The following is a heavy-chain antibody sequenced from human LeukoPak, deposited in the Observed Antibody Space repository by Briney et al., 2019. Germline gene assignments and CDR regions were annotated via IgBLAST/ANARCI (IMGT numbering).Heavy chain of an antibody. Sequence: GGSLRLSCAASGFTFDDYAMHWVRQAPGKGLEWVSGISWNSGSIGYADSVKGRFTISRDNAKNSLYLQMNSLRAEDTALYYCAKDSSSTSYNFDYWGQGTLVTVSS. CDR2: ISWNSGSI. CDR3: AKDSSSTSYNFDY. CDR1: GFTFDDYA. D-gene: IGHD2-2*01. V-gene: IGHV3-9*01. J-gene: IGHJ4*02.